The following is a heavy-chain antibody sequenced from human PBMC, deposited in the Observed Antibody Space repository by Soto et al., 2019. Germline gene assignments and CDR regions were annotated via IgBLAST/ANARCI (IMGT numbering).Heavy chain of an antibody. CDR1: GYTFTHFY. CDR3: ARDEGGYDILSGYYKAHHFVY. J-gene: IGHJ4*02. CDR2: ISPHNFNT. D-gene: IGHD3-9*01. Sequence: DSVKVSCKASGYTFTHFYITWVRQAPGQGLEWMGAISPHNFNTNYAQKFRGRVTLTTEKSTNTAYMDLRSLTSDDPAVYYCARDEGGYDILSGYYKAHHFVYWGPGVPVTVFS. V-gene: IGHV1-18*01.